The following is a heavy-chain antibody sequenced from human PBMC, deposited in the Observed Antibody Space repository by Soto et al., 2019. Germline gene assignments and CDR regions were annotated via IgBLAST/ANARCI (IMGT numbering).Heavy chain of an antibody. J-gene: IGHJ5*02. CDR3: AREYSSPAYNWFDP. D-gene: IGHD6-13*01. Sequence: GDSVEVSCKASGYTFTGYYMHWVRQAPGQGLEWMGWINPNSGGTNYAQKFQGRVTMTRDTSISTAYMELSRLRSDDTAVYYCAREYSSPAYNWFDPWGQGTLVTVSS. V-gene: IGHV1-2*02. CDR2: INPNSGGT. CDR1: GYTFTGYY.